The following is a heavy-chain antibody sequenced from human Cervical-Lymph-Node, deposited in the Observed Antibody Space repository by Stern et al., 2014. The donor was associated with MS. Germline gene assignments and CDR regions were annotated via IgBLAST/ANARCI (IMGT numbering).Heavy chain of an antibody. D-gene: IGHD1-26*01. CDR3: AREKAGSYYGMDV. CDR1: GYTFTDYY. J-gene: IGHJ6*02. CDR2: INPNSGGT. Sequence: VQLVQSGAEVKKPGASVKVSCKASGYTFTDYYMHWVRQAPGQGLEWMGWINPNSGGTNYAQKFQGWVTMTRDTSISTAYMELSRLRSDDTAVYYCAREKAGSYYGMDVWGQGTTVTVSS. V-gene: IGHV1-2*04.